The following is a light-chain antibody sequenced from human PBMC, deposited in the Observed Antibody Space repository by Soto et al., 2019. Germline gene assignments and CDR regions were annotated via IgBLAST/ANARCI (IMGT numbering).Light chain of an antibody. CDR2: WAS. Sequence: DIVMTQSPDSLAVPLGAVATINVRSSHSGFYRSNKKNYLAWYQQKQGQPPRXXIYWASTRESGVPERFSGSGYATDFNLTISRLEPEDFAVYYCQQYGSSRWTFGQGTKVDIK. J-gene: IGKJ1*01. V-gene: IGKV4-1*01. CDR1: HSGFYRSNKKNY. CDR3: QQYGSSRWT.